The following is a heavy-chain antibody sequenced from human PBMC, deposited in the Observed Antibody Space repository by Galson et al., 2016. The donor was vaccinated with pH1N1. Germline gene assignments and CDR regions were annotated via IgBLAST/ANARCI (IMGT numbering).Heavy chain of an antibody. D-gene: IGHD4-11*01. CDR1: GYTFTLYY. J-gene: IGHJ4*02. CDR2: IDPGSGGT. CDR3: ASPMGHDYRALLTDY. Sequence: SVKVSCKASGYTFTLYYFHWVRQAPGQGLEWLGIIDPGSGGTNYNQKFQGRVTMTRDTSTSTVYMELSSLRSEDTAVYYCASPMGHDYRALLTDYWGQGTLVTVSS. V-gene: IGHV1-46*01.